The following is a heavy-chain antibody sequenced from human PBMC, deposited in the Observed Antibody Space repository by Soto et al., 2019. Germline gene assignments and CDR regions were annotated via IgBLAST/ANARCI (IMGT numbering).Heavy chain of an antibody. V-gene: IGHV4-31*03. CDR3: ARSAVGATKSGFDS. J-gene: IGHJ4*02. Sequence: QVQLQESGPGLVKPSQTLSLTCNVSGDSINNGGHYWSWIRQPPGKGLEWIGFIYYSGTPYYNPSLKSRVTISVHTSKIQFSLKLNSVTAADTAVYYCARSAVGATKSGFDSWGQGTLVTVSS. CDR1: GDSINNGGHY. CDR2: IYYSGTP. D-gene: IGHD1-26*01.